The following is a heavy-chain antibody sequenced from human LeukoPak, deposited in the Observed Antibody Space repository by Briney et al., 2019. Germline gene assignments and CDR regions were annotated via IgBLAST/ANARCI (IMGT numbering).Heavy chain of an antibody. CDR2: IREDGSEK. D-gene: IGHD1-1*01. Sequence: GGSVRLSCAASGFTFSNYWMTWVRQAPGKGLEWVASIREDGSEKYYVDSVEGRFTISRDNAKDSLYLEMNGLRAEDTAVYYCARGTRKYIYWGQGTLVTVSS. J-gene: IGHJ4*02. V-gene: IGHV3-7*01. CDR3: ARGTRKYIY. CDR1: GFTFSNYW.